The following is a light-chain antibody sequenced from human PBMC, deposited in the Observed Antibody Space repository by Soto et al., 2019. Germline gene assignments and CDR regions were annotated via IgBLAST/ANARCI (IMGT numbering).Light chain of an antibody. V-gene: IGKV3-15*01. CDR3: HQYNNWPRT. J-gene: IGKJ4*01. Sequence: EIVMTQSPDTLSVSPGERATLSCRASQSVSINVAWYQQKPGQGPRLLIFRASTRASGVPARFSGGVSGTEFTLTISSLQSEDFAVYYCHQYNNWPRTFGGGTKVEIK. CDR1: QSVSIN. CDR2: RAS.